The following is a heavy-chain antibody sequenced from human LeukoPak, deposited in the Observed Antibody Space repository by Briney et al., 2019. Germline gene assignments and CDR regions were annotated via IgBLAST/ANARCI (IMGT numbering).Heavy chain of an antibody. Sequence: PSETLSLTCGVSGGSFSGYYWSWIRQSPGKGLEWIGEINESGSTDYNPSLMSRVTISLDTSKNQFSLKLSSVTAADTAVYYCARGRSDFWSGYYTHLGDYWGQGTLVTVSS. D-gene: IGHD3-3*01. CDR1: GGSFSGYY. J-gene: IGHJ4*02. CDR3: ARGRSDFWSGYYTHLGDY. V-gene: IGHV4-34*01. CDR2: INESGST.